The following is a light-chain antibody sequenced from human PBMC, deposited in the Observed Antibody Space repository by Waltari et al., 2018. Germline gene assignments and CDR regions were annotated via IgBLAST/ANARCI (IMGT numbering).Light chain of an antibody. V-gene: IGLV1-40*01. J-gene: IGLJ3*02. CDR2: GAS. CDR3: HSYDSSLSTWL. CDR1: TSNIGATYD. Sequence: QSVLTQPSSVSGAPGQRVTISCNGSTSNIGATYDVHWYQQIPGTVPRFLISGASNRPSGVPDRFSASKSGTSASLAIADLHVEDEADYYCHSYDSSLSTWLFGGGTKLTVL.